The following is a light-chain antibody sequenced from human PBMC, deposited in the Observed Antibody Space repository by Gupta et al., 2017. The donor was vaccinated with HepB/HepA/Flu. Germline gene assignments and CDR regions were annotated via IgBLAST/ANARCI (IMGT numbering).Light chain of an antibody. CDR3: QHEYSSLWT. Sequence: AIRMTQSPSSFSASTGDRVTITCRASQGISSYLAWYQQKPGKAPKLLIYAASTLQSGVPSRFSGSGSGTDFTLTISGRQSEDFATYYCQHEYSSLWTFGQGTKVEIK. CDR2: AAS. V-gene: IGKV1-8*01. CDR1: QGISSY. J-gene: IGKJ1*01.